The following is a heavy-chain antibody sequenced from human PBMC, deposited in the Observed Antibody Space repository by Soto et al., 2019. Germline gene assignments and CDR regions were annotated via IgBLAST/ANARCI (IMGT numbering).Heavy chain of an antibody. CDR3: ARDRGLYSSSSFDY. CDR1: GDSISSSGYY. D-gene: IGHD6-6*01. V-gene: IGHV4-31*03. Sequence: QVQLQESGPGLVKPSQTLSLTCSVSGDSISSSGYYWSWIRQHPGEGLEWIGRIYYTGDTYYNPSLKSRFTMSVDTSKNQFALILTSVTAADTAVYYCARDRGLYSSSSFDYWGRGTLVTVSS. CDR2: IYYTGDT. J-gene: IGHJ4*02.